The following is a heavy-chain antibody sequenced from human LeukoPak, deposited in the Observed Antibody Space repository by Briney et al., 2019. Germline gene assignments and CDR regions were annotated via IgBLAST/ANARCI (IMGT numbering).Heavy chain of an antibody. J-gene: IGHJ5*02. V-gene: IGHV4-59*01. D-gene: IGHD3-9*01. CDR3: ARDLYDILTGYGWFDP. CDR2: IYYSGST. Sequence: PSETLSLTCTVSGGSISSYYWSWIRQPPGKGLEWIGYIYYSGSTNYNPSLKSRVTISVDTSKNQFSLMLSSVTAADTAVYYCARDLYDILTGYGWFDPWGQGTLVTVSS. CDR1: GGSISSYY.